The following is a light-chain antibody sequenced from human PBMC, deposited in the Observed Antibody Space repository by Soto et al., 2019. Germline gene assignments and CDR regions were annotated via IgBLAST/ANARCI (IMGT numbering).Light chain of an antibody. CDR2: DNS. J-gene: IGLJ1*01. CDR1: NIDSRT. V-gene: IGLV3-21*02. Sequence: SYELTQPPSVSVAPGQTATISCGEYNIDSRTVHWYQQKPGQAPLLVVYDNSFRPSGIPNRFSGSNSGNTATLTISRVEAGDEADYYCQVWDNVDDHIYVFGTGTKATVL. CDR3: QVWDNVDDHIYV.